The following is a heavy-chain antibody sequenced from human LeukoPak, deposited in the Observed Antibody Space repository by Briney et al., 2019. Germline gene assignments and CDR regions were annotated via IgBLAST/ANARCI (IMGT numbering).Heavy chain of an antibody. V-gene: IGHV3-73*01. CDR3: TRQWSTAGAGPMDFDY. CDR2: IWSKANNYAT. Sequence: GGTLRLSCAASGFTFSGSAMHWVRPAPGKGLDWVGRIWSKANNYATTYAASVKGRFTISRDDSKNTANLQMNSLKTEDTALYHCTRQWSTAGAGPMDFDYWGQGTLVTVYS. CDR1: GFTFSGSA. J-gene: IGHJ4*02. D-gene: IGHD6-13*01.